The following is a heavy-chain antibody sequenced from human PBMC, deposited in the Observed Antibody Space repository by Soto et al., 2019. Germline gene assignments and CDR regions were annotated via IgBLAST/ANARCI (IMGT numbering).Heavy chain of an antibody. J-gene: IGHJ1*01. D-gene: IGHD3-10*01. CDR1: GFSFGSYA. CDR2: ISGSDGKT. V-gene: IGHV3-23*01. CDR3: ARCSYLVY. Sequence: GGSLRLSCAASGFSFGSYALSWVRQAPWKGLEWVSTISGSDGKTFYADSVKGRFSISRDTSQSTLYLQMNSLRADDTAMYYCARCSYLVYWGQG.